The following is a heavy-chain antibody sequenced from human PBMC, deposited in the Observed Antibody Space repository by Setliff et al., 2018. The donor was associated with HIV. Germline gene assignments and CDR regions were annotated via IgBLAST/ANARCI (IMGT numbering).Heavy chain of an antibody. CDR1: GYTFTGYY. Sequence: ASVKVSCKASGYTFTGYYMHWVRQAPGQGLEWMGWINPNSGGTNYAQKFQGRVTMTRDTSISTAYMELSRLRSDDTAVYYCARSGYSSSWYLDYYYYYGMDVWGQGTTGTVS. J-gene: IGHJ6*02. CDR2: INPNSGGT. CDR3: ARSGYSSSWYLDYYYYYGMDV. V-gene: IGHV1-2*02. D-gene: IGHD6-13*01.